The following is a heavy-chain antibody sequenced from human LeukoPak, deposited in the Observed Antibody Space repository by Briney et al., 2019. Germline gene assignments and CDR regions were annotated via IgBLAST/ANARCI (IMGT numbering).Heavy chain of an antibody. Sequence: PGGSLRLSCAASGFTFSSYAMSWVRQAPGKGLEWVSGISWNSGSIGYADSVKGRFTISRDNAKNSLYLQMNSLRAEDTALYYCAKDRDHYYGSGSYLDYWGQGTLVTVSS. D-gene: IGHD3-10*01. CDR1: GFTFSSYA. CDR3: AKDRDHYYGSGSYLDY. CDR2: ISWNSGSI. J-gene: IGHJ4*02. V-gene: IGHV3-9*01.